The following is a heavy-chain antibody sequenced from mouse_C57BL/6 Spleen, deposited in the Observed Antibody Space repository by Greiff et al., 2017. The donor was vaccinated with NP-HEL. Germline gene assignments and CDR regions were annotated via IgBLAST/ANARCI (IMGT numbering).Heavy chain of an antibody. CDR1: GYTFTSYW. D-gene: IGHD1-1*01. V-gene: IGHV1-69*01. J-gene: IGHJ3*01. Sequence: QVQLQQPGAELVMPGASVKLSCKASGYTFTSYWMHWVKQRPGQGLEWIGEIDPSDSYTNYNQKFKGKSTLTVDKSSSTAYMQLSSLTSGDSAVYYCARFITTGGGLYWGQGTLVTVSA. CDR3: ARFITTGGGLY. CDR2: IDPSDSYT.